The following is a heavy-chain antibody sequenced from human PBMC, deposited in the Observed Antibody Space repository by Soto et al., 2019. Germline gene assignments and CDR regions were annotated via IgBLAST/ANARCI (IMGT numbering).Heavy chain of an antibody. CDR1: GFTFRSFT. CDR3: TRDASRDSSARGWFDP. D-gene: IGHD6-13*01. J-gene: IGHJ5*02. CDR2: ISSNSAYI. Sequence: GGSLGLSCAASGFTFRSFTMNWVRQAPGKGLEWVSTISSNSAYIYYTDALRGRFTISRDNAKNPLHLQMNSLRAEDTAVYYCTRDASRDSSARGWFDPWGPGTLVTVSS. V-gene: IGHV3-21*01.